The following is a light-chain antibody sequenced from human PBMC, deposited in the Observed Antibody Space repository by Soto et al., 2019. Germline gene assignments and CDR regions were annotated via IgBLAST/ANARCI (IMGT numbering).Light chain of an antibody. V-gene: IGKV1-39*01. CDR2: SSS. CDR3: QQNYLSPWT. Sequence: DIQMTQSPSSLSASVGDRVTITCRTSQSIRSFLNWYQQKPGTVPKLLISSSSTLESGVPSRFSGGGSGTDFTLTISNLQPEDFATYFCQQNYLSPWTFGPGTKVDIK. CDR1: QSIRSF. J-gene: IGKJ1*01.